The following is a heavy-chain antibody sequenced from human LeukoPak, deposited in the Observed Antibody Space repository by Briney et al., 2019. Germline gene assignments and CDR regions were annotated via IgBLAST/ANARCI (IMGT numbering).Heavy chain of an antibody. J-gene: IGHJ4*02. V-gene: IGHV3-23*01. CDR2: ISGRGVDT. D-gene: IGHD4-17*01. CDR1: GFTFTTYS. CDR3: TTDDYGDYGSYYFDY. Sequence: GGSLRLSCAASGFTFTTYSMNWVRQAPGRGLEWVSGISGRGVDTYYADSVKGRFTISRDNSKNTLYLQMNSLKTEDTAVYYCTTDDYGDYGSYYFDYWGQGTLVTVSS.